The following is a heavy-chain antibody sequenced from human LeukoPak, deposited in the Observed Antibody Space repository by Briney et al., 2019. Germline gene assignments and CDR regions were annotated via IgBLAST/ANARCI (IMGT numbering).Heavy chain of an antibody. V-gene: IGHV3-33*01. CDR1: GFTFSSYG. Sequence: GGSLRLSCAASGFTFSSYGMHWVRQAPGKGLEWVAVIWYDGSNKYYADSVKGRFTISRDNSKNTLYLQMNSLRAEDTAVYYCARDRGMVRGVRSYYYYGMDVWGKGTTVTVSS. CDR2: IWYDGSNK. D-gene: IGHD3-10*01. CDR3: ARDRGMVRGVRSYYYYGMDV. J-gene: IGHJ6*04.